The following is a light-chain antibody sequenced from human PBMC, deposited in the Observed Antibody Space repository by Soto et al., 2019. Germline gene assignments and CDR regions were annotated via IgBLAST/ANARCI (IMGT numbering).Light chain of an antibody. J-gene: IGLJ1*01. Sequence: QSALTQPASVSGSPGQSITISCTGSSRDIGAYDYVSWYQQRPVKATKLMIFDVTNRPSGVSDRFSGSKSGNTASLTISGLQTEDEADYYCSSYTSSSTPYVFGTGTKVTVL. CDR1: SRDIGAYDY. CDR3: SSYTSSSTPYV. CDR2: DVT. V-gene: IGLV2-14*01.